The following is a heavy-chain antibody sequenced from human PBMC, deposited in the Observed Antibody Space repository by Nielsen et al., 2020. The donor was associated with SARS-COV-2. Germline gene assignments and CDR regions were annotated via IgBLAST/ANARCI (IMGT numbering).Heavy chain of an antibody. CDR3: ARGGPITFGGADDAFSI. CDR2: IYHSGRT. J-gene: IGHJ3*02. Sequence: TLSLTCAVSGGSISSGGYSWSWIRQPPGKGLEWIGYIYHSGRTYYNPSLKSRGTISVDRSKNQFSLKLSSVTAADTAVYYGARGGPITFGGADDAFSIWGQGTMVTVSS. CDR1: GGSISSGGYS. D-gene: IGHD3-16*01. V-gene: IGHV4-30-2*01.